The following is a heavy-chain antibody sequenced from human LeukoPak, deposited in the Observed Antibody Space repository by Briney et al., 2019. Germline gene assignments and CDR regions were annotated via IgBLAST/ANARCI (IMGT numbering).Heavy chain of an antibody. Sequence: PGGPLRLSCAASGFTFSDYDMSWVRQAPGKGLEWVSSISLSTSGKTYADSVKGRFTISTDKAKNTLYLQMDSLRAEDTAIYYCAKALTRWAFDMWGQGTMVTVSS. CDR2: ISLSTSGK. CDR3: AKALTRWAFDM. V-gene: IGHV3-23*01. D-gene: IGHD3-16*01. CDR1: GFTFSDYD. J-gene: IGHJ3*02.